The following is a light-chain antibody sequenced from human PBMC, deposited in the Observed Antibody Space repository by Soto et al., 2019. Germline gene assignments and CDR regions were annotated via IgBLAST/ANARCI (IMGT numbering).Light chain of an antibody. V-gene: IGLV1-51*02. CDR2: END. J-gene: IGLJ1*01. Sequence: QSVLTQPPSVSAAPGQKVTISCSGNSSNIGITSVSWYQQLPEAAPKLLIYENDKRPSGIPDRFSGSKSGTSATLGITGLQTGDEADYYCGTWDSSLSADVFGTGTKVTVL. CDR3: GTWDSSLSADV. CDR1: SSNIGITS.